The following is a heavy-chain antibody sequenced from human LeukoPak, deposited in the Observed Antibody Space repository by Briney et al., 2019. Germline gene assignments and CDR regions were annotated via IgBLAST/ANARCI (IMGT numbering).Heavy chain of an antibody. D-gene: IGHD3-22*01. V-gene: IGHV4-61*01. CDR3: ARDKGVYYYSSGYNDY. CDR1: GGSVSSGSYY. CDR2: IYYSGST. Sequence: SETLSLTCTVSGGSVSSGSYYWSWIRQPPGKGLEWIGYIYYSGSTNYNPSLKSRVTISVDTSKNQFSLKLSSVTAADTAVYYCARDKGVYYYSSGYNDYWGQGTLVTVSS. J-gene: IGHJ4*02.